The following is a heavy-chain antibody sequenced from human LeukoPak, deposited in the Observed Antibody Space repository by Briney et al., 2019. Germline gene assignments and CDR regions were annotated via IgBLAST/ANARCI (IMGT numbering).Heavy chain of an antibody. Sequence: SQTLSLTCTVSGGSISSGGYYWSWIRQPPGKGLEWIGYIYYSGSTNYNPSPKSRVSISVDTSKNQFSLKLSSVTAADTAVYYCARTGSTVTMLYPFDHWGQGTLVTVSS. D-gene: IGHD4-17*01. CDR1: GGSISSGGYY. CDR3: ARTGSTVTMLYPFDH. V-gene: IGHV4-61*08. J-gene: IGHJ4*02. CDR2: IYYSGST.